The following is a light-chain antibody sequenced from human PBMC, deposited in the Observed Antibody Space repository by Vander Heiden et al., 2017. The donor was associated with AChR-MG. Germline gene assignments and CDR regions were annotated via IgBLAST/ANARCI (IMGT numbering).Light chain of an antibody. V-gene: IGKV1-39*01. CDR3: QQNDSSLTWT. J-gene: IGKJ1*01. CDR1: QSISSY. Sequence: DIQMTQSPSSLSASVGDRVTITCRASQSISSYLNWYQQKPGKAPKLLIYAASSLQSWVPSRFSGSGYGTDFTLTFSSLQPEDFATYYCQQNDSSLTWTFGQGTKVEIK. CDR2: AAS.